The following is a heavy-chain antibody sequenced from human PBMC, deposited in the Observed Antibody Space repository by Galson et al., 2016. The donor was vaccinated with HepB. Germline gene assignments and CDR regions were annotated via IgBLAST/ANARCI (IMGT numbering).Heavy chain of an antibody. V-gene: IGHV3-48*02. CDR1: GFTLTASA. J-gene: IGHJ4*02. CDR3: ARDSGASWCVIDY. Sequence: SLRLSCAVSGFTLTASAMNWVRQAPGKGLEWIAYIGATNGAIFYADSVKGRFTISKDNAKDSLFLQMNNLGDDDTAVYYCARDSGASWCVIDYWGQGTLVTVSS. D-gene: IGHD2-8*02. CDR2: IGATNGAI.